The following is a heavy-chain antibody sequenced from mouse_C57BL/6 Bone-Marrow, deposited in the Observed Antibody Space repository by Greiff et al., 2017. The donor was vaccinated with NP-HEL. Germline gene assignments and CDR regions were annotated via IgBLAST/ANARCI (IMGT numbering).Heavy chain of an antibody. CDR2: IDPSDSET. CDR1: GYTFTSYW. V-gene: IGHV1-52*01. CDR3: ARWDDGYRDY. Sequence: QVQLQQPGAELVRPGSSVKLSCKASGYTFTSYWMHWVKQRPIQGLEWIGNIDPSDSETHYNQKFKDKATLTVDKSSSTAYMQLSSLTSEDSAVYYCARWDDGYRDYWGQGTLVTVSA. J-gene: IGHJ3*01. D-gene: IGHD2-3*01.